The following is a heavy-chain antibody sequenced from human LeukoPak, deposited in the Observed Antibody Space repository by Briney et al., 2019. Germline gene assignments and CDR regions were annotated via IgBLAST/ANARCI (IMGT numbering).Heavy chain of an antibody. CDR2: ISSSGNSI. V-gene: IGHV3-48*03. Sequence: PGGSLRLSCTASGFTFSGYEMNWVRQAPGKGLEWVSYISSSGNSIYYADSVKGRFTISRDNAKNSLYLQMNSLRAEDMAVYYCARHYYDSSGYDGWGQGTLVTVSS. CDR1: GFTFSGYE. J-gene: IGHJ4*02. CDR3: ARHYYDSSGYDG. D-gene: IGHD3-22*01.